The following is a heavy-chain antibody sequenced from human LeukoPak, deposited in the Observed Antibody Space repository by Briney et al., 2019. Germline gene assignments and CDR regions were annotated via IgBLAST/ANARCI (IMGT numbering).Heavy chain of an antibody. CDR2: INHSGST. V-gene: IGHV4-34*01. J-gene: IGHJ3*02. Sequence: SETLSLTCAVYGGSFSGYYWSWIRQPPGKGLEWIGEINHSGSTNYNPSLKSRVTISVDTSKNQFSLKLSSVTAADTAVYYCARPYSSGWYNRGAFDIWGQGTMVTVSS. D-gene: IGHD6-19*01. CDR1: GGSFSGYY. CDR3: ARPYSSGWYNRGAFDI.